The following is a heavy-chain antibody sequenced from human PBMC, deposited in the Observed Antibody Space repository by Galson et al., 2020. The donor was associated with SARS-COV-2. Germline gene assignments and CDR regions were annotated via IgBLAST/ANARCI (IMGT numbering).Heavy chain of an antibody. D-gene: IGHD2-15*01. Sequence: SETLSLTCTVSGGSISGYYWSWIRQPAGQGLEWIGRMSISGSTNYSPSLKSRVTMSVDTSKNHFSLNLTSLTAADTALYYCAREGVATGGRFFDYWGQGVLVTVSS. V-gene: IGHV4-4*07. CDR3: AREGVATGGRFFDY. CDR1: GGSISGYY. CDR2: MSISGST. J-gene: IGHJ4*02.